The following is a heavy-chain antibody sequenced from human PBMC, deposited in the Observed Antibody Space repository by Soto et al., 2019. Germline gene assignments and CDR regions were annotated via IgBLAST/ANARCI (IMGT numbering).Heavy chain of an antibody. CDR3: AKYSSGYYYIPYYFDD. Sequence: GGSLRLSCAASGFTFSSYSMSLVRQAPGKGLEWVSAISGSGGSTYYADSVKGRFTISRDNSKNTLYLQMNSLRAEDTAVYYCAKYSSGYYYIPYYFDDWGQGTLVTVSS. CDR1: GFTFSSYS. J-gene: IGHJ4*02. D-gene: IGHD3-22*01. CDR2: ISGSGGST. V-gene: IGHV3-23*01.